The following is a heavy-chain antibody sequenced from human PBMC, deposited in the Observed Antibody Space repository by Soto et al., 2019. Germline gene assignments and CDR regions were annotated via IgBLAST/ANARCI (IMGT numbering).Heavy chain of an antibody. Sequence: GGSLRLSCAASGFTFSRYAIHWVRQAPGKGLEWVAVISRDGTNKYYVDSVKGRFTISRDNSRNTLYLQMNSLRHEDAAVYYSARSRSGAVADSFDFWGQGTLVTVSS. CDR2: ISRDGTNK. V-gene: IGHV3-30*04. D-gene: IGHD3-10*01. CDR1: GFTFSRYA. CDR3: ARSRSGAVADSFDF. J-gene: IGHJ4*02.